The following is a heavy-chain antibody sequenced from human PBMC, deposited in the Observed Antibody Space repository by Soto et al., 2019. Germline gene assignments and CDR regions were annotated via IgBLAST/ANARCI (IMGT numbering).Heavy chain of an antibody. CDR2: MNPNSGNS. CDR3: ARVTIAHNWFDP. V-gene: IGHV1-8*01. CDR1: GYTFTSYD. Sequence: QVQLVQSGAEVKKPGASVKVSCKASGYTFTSYDINWVRQATGQGLEWMGWMNPNSGNSGYAQKFQGRVTMTRNTSISTAYMELSSLRSEDTAVYYCARVTIAHNWFDPWGQGTLVTVSS. J-gene: IGHJ5*02. D-gene: IGHD4-4*01.